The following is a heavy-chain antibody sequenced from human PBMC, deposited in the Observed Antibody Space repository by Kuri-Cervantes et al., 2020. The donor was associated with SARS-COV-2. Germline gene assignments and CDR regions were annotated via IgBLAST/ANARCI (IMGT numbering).Heavy chain of an antibody. D-gene: IGHD2-8*01. CDR2: ISGSGETI. CDR3: ALEIMSFFGMDV. CDR1: GFTFRSYA. V-gene: IGHV3-23*01. Sequence: GESLKISCAASGFTFRSYAMTWVRQAPGKGLEWVSVISGSGETIHYADSVLGRFTISRDNSKKMLYLQMKSLRAEDTATYYCALEIMSFFGMDVWGQGTTVTVSS. J-gene: IGHJ6*02.